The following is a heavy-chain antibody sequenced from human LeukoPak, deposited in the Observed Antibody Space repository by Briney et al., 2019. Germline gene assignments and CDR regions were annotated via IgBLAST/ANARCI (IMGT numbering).Heavy chain of an antibody. Sequence: ASVKVSCMASGYTFTRYYMHWVRQAPGQGLEWMGWINPNGGGTNYAQKFQGRVTMTRDTSISTAYMELSRLRSDDTAVYYCARGEWFDPWGQGTLVTVSS. CDR1: GYTFTRYY. D-gene: IGHD1-26*01. V-gene: IGHV1-2*02. CDR2: INPNGGGT. CDR3: ARGEWFDP. J-gene: IGHJ5*02.